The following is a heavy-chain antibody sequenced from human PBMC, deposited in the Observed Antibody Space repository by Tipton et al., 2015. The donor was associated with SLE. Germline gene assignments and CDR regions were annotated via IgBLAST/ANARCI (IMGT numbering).Heavy chain of an antibody. Sequence: LRLSCTVSGDSISSSSSSSYYWGWIRQPPGNGLEWIGNIYYSGDTSYNPSLNSRVTISVDTSKNQFSLKLRSVTAADTAVYYCARQVTGLYEASDIWGQGTMVTVSS. CDR2: IYYSGDT. CDR1: GDSISSSSSSSYY. J-gene: IGHJ3*02. D-gene: IGHD7-27*01. V-gene: IGHV4-39*01. CDR3: ARQVTGLYEASDI.